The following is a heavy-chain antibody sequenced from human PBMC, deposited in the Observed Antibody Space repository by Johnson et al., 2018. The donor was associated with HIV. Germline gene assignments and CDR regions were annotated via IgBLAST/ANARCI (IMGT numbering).Heavy chain of an antibody. CDR3: ARERYWSSNSCYCSRPPDAFDI. V-gene: IGHV3-30*04. Sequence: QVQLVESGGGVVQPGRSLRLSCAASGFTFSSYAMHWVRQAPGKGLEWVAVISYDGSNKYYADSVKGRFTISRDNSKNTLYLQMNSLRAEDTAVYYCARERYWSSNSCYCSRPPDAFDIWGQGTMVTVSS. D-gene: IGHD2-2*01. J-gene: IGHJ3*02. CDR1: GFTFSSYA. CDR2: ISYDGSNK.